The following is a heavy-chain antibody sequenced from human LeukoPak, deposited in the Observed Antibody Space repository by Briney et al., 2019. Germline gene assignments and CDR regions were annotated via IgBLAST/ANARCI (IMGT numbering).Heavy chain of an antibody. V-gene: IGHV3-66*01. CDR1: GFTVSSNY. CDR2: IYSGGST. J-gene: IGHJ4*02. D-gene: IGHD5-18*01. Sequence: HPGGSLRLSCAASGFTVSSNYMSWVRQAPGKGLEWVSVIYSGGSTYYADSVKGRFTISRDNSKNTLYLQMNSLRAEDTAVYYCARFRGYSYGFDYWGQGTLVNVSS. CDR3: ARFRGYSYGFDY.